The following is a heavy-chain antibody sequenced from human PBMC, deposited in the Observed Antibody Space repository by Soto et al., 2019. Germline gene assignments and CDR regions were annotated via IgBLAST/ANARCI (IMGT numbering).Heavy chain of an antibody. Sequence: QVQLVESGGGLVKPGGSLRLSCAASGFTFSDYYMSWIRQAPGKGLEWVSYISSSGSTIYYADSVKGRFTISRDNAKNXLYLQMNSLRAEDTAVYYCARDEYSGYDSLYYFDYWGQGTLVTVSS. CDR1: GFTFSDYY. CDR3: ARDEYSGYDSLYYFDY. V-gene: IGHV3-11*01. CDR2: ISSSGSTI. J-gene: IGHJ4*02. D-gene: IGHD5-12*01.